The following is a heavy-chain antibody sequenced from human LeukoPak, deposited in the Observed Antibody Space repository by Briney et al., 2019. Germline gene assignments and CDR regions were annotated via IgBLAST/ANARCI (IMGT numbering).Heavy chain of an antibody. V-gene: IGHV3-23*01. D-gene: IGHD2-2*01. J-gene: IGHJ3*02. Sequence: GGSLRLSCAASGFTFTSYAMSWVRQAPGKGLEWVSGISGSGDSTEYADSVKGRFTISRDNSKNTLYLQMNSLRVEDTAVYYCAKQGYCSSIGCYDAFDIWGQGTMVTVSS. CDR3: AKQGYCSSIGCYDAFDI. CDR1: GFTFTSYA. CDR2: ISGSGDST.